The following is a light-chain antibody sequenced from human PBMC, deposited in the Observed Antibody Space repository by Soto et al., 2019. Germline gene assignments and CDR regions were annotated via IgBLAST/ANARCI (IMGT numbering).Light chain of an antibody. Sequence: QSALTQPPSASGSPGQSVTISCTGTSSDIGGYNFVSWYQQHPGEAPKLIIYEVNKRPSGVPDRFSGSKSGNTASLTVSGLQADDEGDYYCSSYAGTNNLGVFGGGTKLTVL. CDR2: EVN. CDR3: SSYAGTNNLGV. J-gene: IGLJ3*02. CDR1: SSDIGGYNF. V-gene: IGLV2-8*01.